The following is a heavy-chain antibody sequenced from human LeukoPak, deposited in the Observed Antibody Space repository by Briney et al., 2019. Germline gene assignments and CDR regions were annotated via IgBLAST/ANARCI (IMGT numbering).Heavy chain of an antibody. CDR2: IYYSGST. CDR3: ARPYYYFIDV. CDR1: GGSISSYY. J-gene: IGHJ6*03. V-gene: IGHV4-59*01. Sequence: SETLSLTCTVSGGSISSYYWSWIRQPPGKGLEWIGYIYYSGSTDYNPSLKSRVTISVDTSKNQFSLKLSSVTAADTAVYYCARPYYYFIDVWGRGTTVTVSS.